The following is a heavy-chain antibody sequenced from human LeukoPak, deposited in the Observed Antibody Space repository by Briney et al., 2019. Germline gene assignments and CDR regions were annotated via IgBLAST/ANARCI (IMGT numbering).Heavy chain of an antibody. V-gene: IGHV4-59*01. CDR2: IYYSGST. CDR1: GGSISSYY. Sequence: SETLSLTCTVSGGSISSYYWSWIRQPPGKGLEWIGYIYYSGSTNYNPSLKSRVTISVDTSKNQFSLKLSSVTAADTAVSYCARVIGDSSSWYGPGRSNYYYMDVWGKGTTVTVSS. D-gene: IGHD6-13*01. J-gene: IGHJ6*03. CDR3: ARVIGDSSSWYGPGRSNYYYMDV.